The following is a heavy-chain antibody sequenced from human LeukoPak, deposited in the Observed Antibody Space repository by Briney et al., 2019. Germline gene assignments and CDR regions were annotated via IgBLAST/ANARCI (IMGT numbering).Heavy chain of an antibody. Sequence: GGSLRLSCVASGFTFRNHWMRWVRQVPGKGLEWVASIKQDGSDTYYVDSVKGRFTVSRDNAKSSLYLQMNSLRADDTAVYYCVRVIVAVPAKSDYFDYWGQGTLVTVSS. CDR3: VRVIVAVPAKSDYFDY. D-gene: IGHD2-2*01. CDR2: IKQDGSDT. V-gene: IGHV3-7*01. J-gene: IGHJ4*02. CDR1: GFTFRNHW.